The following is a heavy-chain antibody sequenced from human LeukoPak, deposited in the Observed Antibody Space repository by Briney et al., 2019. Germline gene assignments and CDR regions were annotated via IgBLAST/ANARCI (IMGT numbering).Heavy chain of an antibody. CDR2: ISGSGGST. Sequence: GGSLRLSCAASGFTFSSYAMSWVRQAPGKGLEWVSAISGSGGSTYYADSVKGWFTISRDNSKNTLYLQMNSLRAEDTAVYYCAKGGDTVHDYGDFDPWGQGTLVTVSS. CDR1: GFTFSSYA. D-gene: IGHD4-17*01. CDR3: AKGGDTVHDYGDFDP. J-gene: IGHJ5*02. V-gene: IGHV3-23*01.